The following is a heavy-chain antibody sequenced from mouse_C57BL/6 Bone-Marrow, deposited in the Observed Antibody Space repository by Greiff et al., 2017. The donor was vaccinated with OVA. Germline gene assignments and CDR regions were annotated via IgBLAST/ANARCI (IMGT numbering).Heavy chain of an antibody. D-gene: IGHD2-1*01. CDR2: ISYDGSN. Sequence: EVHLVESGPGLVKPSPSLSLTCSVSGYSITRGYYWTWIRQVPGNKLAWMGYISYDGSNNYNPSLKNRISITRDTSKNQFFLKLNSVTTEDTATYYCARRELQRGYFDVWGTGTTVTVSS. J-gene: IGHJ1*03. CDR3: ARRELQRGYFDV. CDR1: GYSITRGYY. V-gene: IGHV3-6*01.